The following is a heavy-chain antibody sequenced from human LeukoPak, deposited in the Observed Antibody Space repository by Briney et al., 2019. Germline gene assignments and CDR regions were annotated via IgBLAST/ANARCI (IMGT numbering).Heavy chain of an antibody. CDR3: ARDPYYYGSGSYYNGVDV. Sequence: SETLSLTCTVSGGSISSYYWSWIRQPPGKGLEWIGYIYYSGSTNYNPSLKSRVTISVDTSKNQFSLKLSSVTAADTAVYYCARDPYYYGSGSYYNGVDVWGKGTTVTVSS. CDR1: GGSISSYY. CDR2: IYYSGST. D-gene: IGHD3-10*01. V-gene: IGHV4-59*12. J-gene: IGHJ6*04.